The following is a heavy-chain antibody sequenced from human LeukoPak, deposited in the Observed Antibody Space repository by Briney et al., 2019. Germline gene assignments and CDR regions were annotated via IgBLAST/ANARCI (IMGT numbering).Heavy chain of an antibody. CDR2: TRTKAKDYTT. D-gene: IGHD4-17*01. CDR3: ARGPTVTFNYHYGMDV. Sequence: GGSLRLSCATSGFTFSDHYMDWVRQAPGKGLEWVARTRTKAKDYTTEYAASVKGRFTVSRDESMHSLYLQMNSLKTEDTAVYYCARGPTVTFNYHYGMDVWGQGTTVTVSS. J-gene: IGHJ6*02. V-gene: IGHV3-72*01. CDR1: GFTFSDHY.